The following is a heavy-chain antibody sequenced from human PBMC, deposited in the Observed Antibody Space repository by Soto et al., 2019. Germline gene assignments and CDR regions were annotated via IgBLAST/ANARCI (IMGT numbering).Heavy chain of an antibody. D-gene: IGHD5-18*01. V-gene: IGHV4-4*02. CDR3: ARDRLPGYYYYGMDV. CDR2: IYHSGST. Sequence: PSETLSLTCAVSGGSISSSNWWSWVHQPPGKGLEWIGEIYHSGSTNYNPSPKSRVTISVDKSKNQFSLKLSSVTAADTAVYYCARDRLPGYYYYGMDVWGQGTTVTVSS. CDR1: GGSISSSNW. J-gene: IGHJ6*02.